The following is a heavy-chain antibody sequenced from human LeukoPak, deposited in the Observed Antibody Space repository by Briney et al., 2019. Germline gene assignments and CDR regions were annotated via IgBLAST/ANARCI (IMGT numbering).Heavy chain of an antibody. CDR1: GYTFTSYG. CDR3: ARDKAIVGATMGFDY. V-gene: IGHV1-18*01. Sequence: ASVKASCKASGYTFTSYGISWVRQAPGQGLEWMGWISAYNGNTNYAQKLQGRVTMTTDTSTSTAYMELRSLRSDDTAVYYCARDKAIVGATMGFDYWGQGTLVTVSS. J-gene: IGHJ4*02. CDR2: ISAYNGNT. D-gene: IGHD1-26*01.